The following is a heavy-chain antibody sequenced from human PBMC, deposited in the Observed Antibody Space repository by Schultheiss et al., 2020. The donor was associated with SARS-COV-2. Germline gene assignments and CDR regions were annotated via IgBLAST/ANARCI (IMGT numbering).Heavy chain of an antibody. V-gene: IGHV3-33*01. CDR1: GFTFSSYG. Sequence: GESLKISCAASGFTFSSYGMHWVRQAPGKGLEWVAVIWYDGSNKYYADSVKGRFTISRDNSKNTLYLQMNSLRAEDTAVYYCARDNYGSGHYYMDVWGKGTTVTVSS. CDR3: ARDNYGSGHYYMDV. J-gene: IGHJ6*03. D-gene: IGHD3-10*01. CDR2: IWYDGSNK.